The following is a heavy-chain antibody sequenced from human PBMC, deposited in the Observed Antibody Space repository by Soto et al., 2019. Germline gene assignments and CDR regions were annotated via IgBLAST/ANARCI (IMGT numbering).Heavy chain of an antibody. CDR2: ISYDGSNK. CDR3: APWFGAFDY. Sequence: QVQLVESGGGVVQPGRYLRISCAASGFTFSSYGMHWVRQAPGKGLEWVAVISYDGSNKYYADSVKGRFTISRDNSKNTLYLQMNSLRAEDTAVYYCAPWFGAFDYWGQGTLVTVSS. V-gene: IGHV3-30*03. J-gene: IGHJ4*02. CDR1: GFTFSSYG. D-gene: IGHD3-10*01.